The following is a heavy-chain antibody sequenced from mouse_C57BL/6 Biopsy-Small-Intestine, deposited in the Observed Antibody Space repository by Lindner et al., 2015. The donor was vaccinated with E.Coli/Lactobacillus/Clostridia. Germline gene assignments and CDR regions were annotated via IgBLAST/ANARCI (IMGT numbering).Heavy chain of an antibody. V-gene: IGHV1-7*01. CDR3: ARSYGNYFDY. Sequence: VQLQESGAELAKPGASVKLSCKASGYTFTSYWMHWVKQRPGQGLEWIGYINPSSGYTKYNQKFKDKATLTVDKSSSTAYMQLSSLTYEDSAVYYCARSYGNYFDYWGQGTTLTVSS. CDR2: INPSSGYT. CDR1: GYTFTSYW. J-gene: IGHJ2*01. D-gene: IGHD2-1*01.